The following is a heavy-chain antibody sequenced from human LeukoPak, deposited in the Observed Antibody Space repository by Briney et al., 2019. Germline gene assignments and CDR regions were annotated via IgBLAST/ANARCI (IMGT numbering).Heavy chain of an antibody. V-gene: IGHV3-43*02. Sequence: GGALRLSCAAPGFTFHNYAIHWGRQAPGKGLWWVSLTSGDGITTYFADSVKGRFTISRDNSKSSLFLQMNSLRTEDTALYYCARDHVYGGADYWGQGTLVTVSS. J-gene: IGHJ4*02. CDR3: ARDHVYGGADY. CDR2: TSGDGITT. D-gene: IGHD5/OR15-5a*01. CDR1: GFTFHNYA.